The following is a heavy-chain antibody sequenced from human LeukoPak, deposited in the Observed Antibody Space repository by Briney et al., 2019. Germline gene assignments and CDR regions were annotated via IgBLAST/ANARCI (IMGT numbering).Heavy chain of an antibody. D-gene: IGHD6-19*01. CDR2: IIPIFGTA. J-gene: IGHJ3*02. V-gene: IGHV1-69*06. CDR3: ATDRLVVGAFDI. Sequence: GASVKVSCKASGGTFSSYAISWVRQAPGQGLEWMGGIIPIFGTANYAQKFQGRVTMTEDTSTDTAYMELSSLRSEDTAVYYCATDRLVVGAFDIWGQGTMVTVSS. CDR1: GGTFSSYA.